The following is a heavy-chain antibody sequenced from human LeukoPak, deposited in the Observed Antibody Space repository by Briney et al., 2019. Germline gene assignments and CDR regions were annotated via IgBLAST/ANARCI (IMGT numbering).Heavy chain of an antibody. J-gene: IGHJ2*01. Sequence: SETLSLTCAVYGGSFSGYYWNWIRQPAGKGLEWIGEINHSGSTNYNPSLKSRVTISVDTSKNQFSLKLSSVTAADTAVYYCARGKEYNHLWGRGTLVTVSS. D-gene: IGHD1-1*01. V-gene: IGHV4-34*01. CDR3: ARGKEYNHL. CDR2: INHSGST. CDR1: GGSFSGYY.